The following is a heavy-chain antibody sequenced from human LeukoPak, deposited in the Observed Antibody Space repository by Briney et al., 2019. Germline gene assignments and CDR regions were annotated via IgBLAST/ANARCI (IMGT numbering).Heavy chain of an antibody. J-gene: IGHJ4*02. CDR2: IYTSGGT. CDR1: GGSISSYS. V-gene: IGHV4-4*07. Sequence: SETLSLTCTVSGGSISSYSWSWIRQPAGKGLERSGRIYTSGGTNYNPSLKSRVTMSVDTSKNQFSLKLSSVTAADTAVYYCARGDDSSGYYDYWGQGTLVTVSS. D-gene: IGHD3-22*01. CDR3: ARGDDSSGYYDY.